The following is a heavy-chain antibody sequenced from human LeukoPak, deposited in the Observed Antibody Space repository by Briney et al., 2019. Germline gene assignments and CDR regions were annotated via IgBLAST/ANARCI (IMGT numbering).Heavy chain of an antibody. CDR1: GGPISSYY. CDR3: ARGVIGGSSRYWDY. CDR2: IYYSGST. Sequence: SETLSLTCTVSGGPISSYYWSWIRQPPGKGLEWIGYIYYSGSTNYNPSLKSRVTISVDTSKNQFSLKLSSVTAADTAVYYCARGVIGGSSRYWDYWGQGTLVTVSS. V-gene: IGHV4-59*01. J-gene: IGHJ4*02. D-gene: IGHD6-13*01.